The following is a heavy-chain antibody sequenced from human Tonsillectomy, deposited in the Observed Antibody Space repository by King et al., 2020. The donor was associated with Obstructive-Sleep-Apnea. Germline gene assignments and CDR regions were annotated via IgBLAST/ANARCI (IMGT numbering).Heavy chain of an antibody. D-gene: IGHD1-14*01. CDR1: GFTFSSNW. CDR2: IKQDGSEK. J-gene: IGHJ6*02. Sequence: DVQLVESGGGLVQPGGSLRLSCAASGFTFSSNWMNWVRQAPGKGLEWVAKIKQDGSEKYYVDSVKGRFTISRDNAKNSLFLQMNNLRAEDTAVYYCARVGKFVLYNSYGMDVWGQGTTVTVSS. V-gene: IGHV3-7*03. CDR3: ARVGKFVLYNSYGMDV.